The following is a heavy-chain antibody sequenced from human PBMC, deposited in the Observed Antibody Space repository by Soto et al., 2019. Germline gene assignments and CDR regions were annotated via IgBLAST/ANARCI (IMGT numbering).Heavy chain of an antibody. CDR2: VSFDGSNK. J-gene: IGHJ4*02. Sequence: QVQLVESGGGVVQPGRSLRLSCAASGFTFSTHARHWVRQAPGKGLECVAIVSFDGSNKYYADSVKGRFTISRDNSKNTLYLQMSGLTPEDTAFYYCARDQTGITTAGGGRIDHWGQGTLVTVSS. CDR1: GFTFSTHA. CDR3: ARDQTGITTAGGGRIDH. D-gene: IGHD6-13*01. V-gene: IGHV3-30-3*01.